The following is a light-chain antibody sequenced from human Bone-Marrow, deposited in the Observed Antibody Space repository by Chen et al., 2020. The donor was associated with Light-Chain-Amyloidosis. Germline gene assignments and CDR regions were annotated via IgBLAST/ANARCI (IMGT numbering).Light chain of an antibody. V-gene: IGLV3-21*02. J-gene: IGLJ3*02. Sequence: SYVLTQPSSVSVAPGQTATIACGGNNIGSTSVHWYQQTPGQAPLLVVYDDRYRPSGIPERLSGSNPGNTATPTISRVEAGEEAEYYCQVWDRSSDRPVFGGGTKLTVL. CDR2: DDR. CDR1: NIGSTS. CDR3: QVWDRSSDRPV.